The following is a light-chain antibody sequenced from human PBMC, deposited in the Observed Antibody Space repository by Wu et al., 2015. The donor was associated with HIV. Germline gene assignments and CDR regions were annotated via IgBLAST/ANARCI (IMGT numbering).Light chain of an antibody. V-gene: IGKV1-8*01. Sequence: IRLTQSPSSLSASTGDRVTITCRASQGVGNYLGWYQQKPGKAPKLLIYSASTLENGVPSRFIGGGSGTDFTLTISCLQSEDFAVYYCQQYNNWPLTFGGGTKVEIK. CDR2: SAS. J-gene: IGKJ4*01. CDR3: QQYNNWPLT. CDR1: QGVGNY.